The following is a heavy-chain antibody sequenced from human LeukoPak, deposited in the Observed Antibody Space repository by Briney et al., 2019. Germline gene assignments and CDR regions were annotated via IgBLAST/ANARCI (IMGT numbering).Heavy chain of an antibody. CDR3: ARVGIVATLVYFDY. Sequence: ASVKVSCKASGYTFTGYYMHWVQQAPGQGLEWMGWINPNGGGTNYAQKFQGRVTMTRDTSISTAYMELSRLRSDDTAVYYCARVGIVATLVYFDYWGQGTLVTVSS. D-gene: IGHD5-12*01. J-gene: IGHJ4*02. CDR2: INPNGGGT. V-gene: IGHV1-2*02. CDR1: GYTFTGYY.